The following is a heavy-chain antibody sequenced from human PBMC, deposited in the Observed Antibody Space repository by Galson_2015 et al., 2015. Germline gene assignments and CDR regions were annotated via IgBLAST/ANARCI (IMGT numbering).Heavy chain of an antibody. CDR3: ASPRTAEESQSHDY. V-gene: IGHV1-69*13. CDR2: IIPIFGTA. D-gene: IGHD1-1*01. Sequence: VKVSCKASGGTFSSYAISWVRQAPGQGLEWMGGIIPIFGTANYAQKFQGRVTITADESTSTAYMELSSLRSEDTAVYYCASPRTAEESQSHDYWGQGTLVTVSS. J-gene: IGHJ4*02. CDR1: GGTFSSYA.